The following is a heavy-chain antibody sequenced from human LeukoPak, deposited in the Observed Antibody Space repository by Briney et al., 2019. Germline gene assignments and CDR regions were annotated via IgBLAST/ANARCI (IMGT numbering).Heavy chain of an antibody. CDR3: ARGDGTTSLYDI. D-gene: IGHD5-24*01. CDR1: GGSISSYY. J-gene: IGHJ3*02. Sequence: SETLSLTCTVSGGSISSYYWSWLRQPPGKGLEWIGYIYDSGSTIHNPSLKSRVTISVDTSKNQFSLKLSSVTAADTAVYYCARGDGTTSLYDIWGQGTMVTVSS. CDR2: IYDSGST. V-gene: IGHV4-59*01.